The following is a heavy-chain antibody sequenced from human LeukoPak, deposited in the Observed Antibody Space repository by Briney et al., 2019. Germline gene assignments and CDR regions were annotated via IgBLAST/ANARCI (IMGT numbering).Heavy chain of an antibody. D-gene: IGHD4-17*01. Sequence: KPSETLSLTCTVSGGYIGSYYWSWIRQPAGKGLEWIGRIHTTENPAYNPSLKSRVTMSVDMSTSQVCLTLTSVTAADTAVYYCAREGDYGDYSKSFYYMDVWGKGTTVTVSS. J-gene: IGHJ6*03. CDR2: IHTTENP. V-gene: IGHV4-4*07. CDR3: AREGDYGDYSKSFYYMDV. CDR1: GGYIGSYY.